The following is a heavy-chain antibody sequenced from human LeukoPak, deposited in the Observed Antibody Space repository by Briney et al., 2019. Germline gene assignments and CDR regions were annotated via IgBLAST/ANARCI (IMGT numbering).Heavy chain of an antibody. CDR2: IYSGDSDT. CDR3: ASSQQYCSGGSCLDYYYYGMDV. Sequence: GGSLKISCWGSGYSFTSYWIGWVRQIPGKGLGWMGIIYSGDSDTRYSPSFQGQVTISADKSISTAYLQWSSLKASDTAMYYCASSQQYCSGGSCLDYYYYGMDVWGQGTTVTVSS. J-gene: IGHJ6*02. CDR1: GYSFTSYW. D-gene: IGHD2-15*01. V-gene: IGHV5-51*01.